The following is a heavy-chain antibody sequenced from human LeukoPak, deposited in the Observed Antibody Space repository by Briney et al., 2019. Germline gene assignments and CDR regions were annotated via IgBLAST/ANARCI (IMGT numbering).Heavy chain of an antibody. V-gene: IGHV1-69*13. CDR2: IIPIFGTA. D-gene: IGHD3-22*01. J-gene: IGHJ6*04. CDR1: GGTFSSYA. Sequence: VASVKVSCKASGGTFSSYAISWVRQAPGQGLEWMGGIIPIFGTANYAQKFQGRVTITADESTSTAYMELSSLRSEDTAVYYCARGAMYYYDRRQMDVWGKGTMVTVSS. CDR3: ARGAMYYYDRRQMDV.